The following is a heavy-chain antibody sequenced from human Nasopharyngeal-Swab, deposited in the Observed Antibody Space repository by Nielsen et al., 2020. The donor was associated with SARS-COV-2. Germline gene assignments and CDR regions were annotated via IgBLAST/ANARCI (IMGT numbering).Heavy chain of an antibody. CDR2: INHSGST. V-gene: IGHV4-61*10. Sequence: SETLSLTCTVSGGSISSGSYYWSWIRQPAGKGLEWIGEINHSGSTNYNPSLKSRVTISVDTSKNQFSLKLSSVTAADTAVYYCARGLYSFDIWGQGTMVTVSS. CDR3: ARGLYSFDI. CDR1: GGSISSGSYY. D-gene: IGHD2-2*02. J-gene: IGHJ3*02.